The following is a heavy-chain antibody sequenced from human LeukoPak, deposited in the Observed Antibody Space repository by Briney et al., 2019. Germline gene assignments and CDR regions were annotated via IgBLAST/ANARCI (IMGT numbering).Heavy chain of an antibody. Sequence: PSETLSLTCAVFGGSFSGYYWTWIRQPPGKGLEWIGEINHSGSTNYNPSLKSRVTISVDTSKHQFSLRLNSVTAADTAVYYCARGPVVDYFDGSGYYYFDSWGQRTPVTVSS. CDR3: ARGPVVDYFDGSGYYYFDS. J-gene: IGHJ4*02. V-gene: IGHV4-34*01. D-gene: IGHD3-22*01. CDR1: GGSFSGYY. CDR2: INHSGST.